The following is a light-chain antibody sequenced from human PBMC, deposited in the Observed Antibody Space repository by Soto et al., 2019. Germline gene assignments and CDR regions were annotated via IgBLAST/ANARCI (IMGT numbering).Light chain of an antibody. CDR3: QYYDSSLSVWV. CDR1: SSNIGAGYD. CDR2: GNS. J-gene: IGLJ2*01. Sequence: QSVLTQPPSVSGAPGPRVTISFTGSSSNIGAGYDVHWYQQLPGTAPKLLIYGNSNRPSGVPDRFSGSKSGTSASPAITGLQAEDEADYYCQYYDSSLSVWVFGGGTKVTVL. V-gene: IGLV1-40*01.